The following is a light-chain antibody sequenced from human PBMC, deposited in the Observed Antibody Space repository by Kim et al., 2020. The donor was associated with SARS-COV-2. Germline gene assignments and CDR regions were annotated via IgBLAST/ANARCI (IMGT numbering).Light chain of an antibody. CDR1: QDISNY. CDR3: QKYDSAPWT. V-gene: IGKV1-27*01. J-gene: IGKJ1*01. Sequence: ASVEDRVTITCRASQDISNYLVWYQQRPGKAPKLLIYAASGLRSGVPSRFVGSGSGTDFTLTSTSLQPEDVATYYCQKYDSAPWTFGQGTKVDIK. CDR2: AAS.